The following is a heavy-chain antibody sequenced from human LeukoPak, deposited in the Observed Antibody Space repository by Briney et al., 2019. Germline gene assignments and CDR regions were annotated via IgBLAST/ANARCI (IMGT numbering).Heavy chain of an antibody. V-gene: IGHV1-69*04. CDR1: GGTFSSYA. CDR3: ARDQAGAAADSYYGMDV. D-gene: IGHD6-13*01. J-gene: IGHJ6*02. Sequence: SVKVSCKASGGTFSSYAISWVRQAPGQGLEWMGRIIPILSIANYAQKFQGRVTITADKSTSTAYMELSSLRSEDTAVYYCARDQAGAAADSYYGMDVWGQGTTVTVSS. CDR2: IIPILSIA.